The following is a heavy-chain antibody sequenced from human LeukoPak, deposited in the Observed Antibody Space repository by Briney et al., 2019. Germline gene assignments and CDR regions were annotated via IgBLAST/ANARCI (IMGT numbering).Heavy chain of an antibody. CDR3: ARRGYSSGWYEGYFDY. CDR1: GGSISSYY. CDR2: IHYSGGT. D-gene: IGHD6-19*01. V-gene: IGHV4-59*08. Sequence: SETLSLTCTVSGGSISSYYWNWIRQAPGKGLEWIGHIHYSGGTNYNPSLKSRVTIAVDTSKNQFSLKLSSVTAADTAVYHCARRGYSSGWYEGYFDYWGQGTLVTVSS. J-gene: IGHJ4*02.